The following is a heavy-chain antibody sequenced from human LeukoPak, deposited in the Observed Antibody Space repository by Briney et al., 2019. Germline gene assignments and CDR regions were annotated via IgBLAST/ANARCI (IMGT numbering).Heavy chain of an antibody. J-gene: IGHJ4*02. CDR3: ARPRISWNRNYFDY. CDR2: IYPGDSDT. D-gene: IGHD1-1*01. Sequence: GESLKISCKCSGYSFTSYWISWVRQMPGKGLEWMGIIYPGDSDTRYSPSFQGQVTISADKSISTAYLQWSSLKASDTAMYYCARPRISWNRNYFDYWGQGTLVTVSS. V-gene: IGHV5-51*01. CDR1: GYSFTSYW.